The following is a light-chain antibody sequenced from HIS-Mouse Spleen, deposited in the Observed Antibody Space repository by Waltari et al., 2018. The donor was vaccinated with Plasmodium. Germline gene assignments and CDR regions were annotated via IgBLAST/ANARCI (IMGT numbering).Light chain of an antibody. CDR3: CSYAGSYTWD. Sequence: QSALTQPRSVSGSPGQSVTISCTGTSSDVGGYNYVSWYQQHPGKAPKLMIYDVSKRPSGVPDRFSGSKSGNRASLTISGLQAEDEADYYCCSYAGSYTWDIGGGTKLTVL. J-gene: IGLJ2*01. CDR2: DVS. V-gene: IGLV2-11*01. CDR1: SSDVGGYNY.